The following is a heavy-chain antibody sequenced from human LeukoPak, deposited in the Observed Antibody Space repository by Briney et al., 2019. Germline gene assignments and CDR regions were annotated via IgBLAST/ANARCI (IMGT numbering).Heavy chain of an antibody. CDR3: ARGGIGYCTSSSCYFDY. CDR1: GDSVSSAA. Sequence: QSLTLTCAISGDSVSSAAWNWIRQSPSRGLEWLGRTYYRSNWYNDYAGSVKSRITLNPDTSKNQYSLQLNSVTPQDTAVYYCARGGIGYCTSSSCYFDYWGQGTLVTVSS. V-gene: IGHV6-1*01. D-gene: IGHD2-2*01. CDR2: TYYRSNWYN. J-gene: IGHJ4*02.